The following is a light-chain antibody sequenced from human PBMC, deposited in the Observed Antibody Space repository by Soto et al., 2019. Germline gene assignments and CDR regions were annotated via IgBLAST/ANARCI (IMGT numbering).Light chain of an antibody. Sequence: DFQMTQSPSTLSASVGDRVTITCRASQNIRSRLAWFQQKPGKAPKLLIYDASSFHSGVPSRFSPSGSGTDFTLTISSLQPEDFATYFCQQSYSTLLTFGGGTKVDIK. CDR2: DAS. CDR1: QNIRSR. J-gene: IGKJ4*01. CDR3: QQSYSTLLT. V-gene: IGKV1-39*01.